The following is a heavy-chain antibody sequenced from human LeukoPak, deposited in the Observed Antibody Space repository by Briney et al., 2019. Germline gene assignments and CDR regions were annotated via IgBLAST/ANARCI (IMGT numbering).Heavy chain of an antibody. CDR2: IYYSGST. CDR1: GGSISSGGYY. Sequence: SETLSLTCTVSGGSISSGGYYWRWIRQHPGKGLEWIGYIYYSGSTYYNPSLKSRVTISVDTSKNQFSLKLSSVTAADTAVYYCARDRGRGYFDYWGQGTLVTVSS. V-gene: IGHV4-31*03. J-gene: IGHJ4*02. CDR3: ARDRGRGYFDY.